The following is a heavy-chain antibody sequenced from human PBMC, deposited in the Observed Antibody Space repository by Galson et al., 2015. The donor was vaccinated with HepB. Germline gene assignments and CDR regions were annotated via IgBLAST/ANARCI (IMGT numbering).Heavy chain of an antibody. D-gene: IGHD3-22*01. J-gene: IGHJ4*02. CDR3: ARAHYYDTSGYYSLEF. V-gene: IGHV4-34*01. Sequence: ETLSLTCAVYGGSFSGYYWTWIRQPPGKGLEWIGEISDSGRTSYNRSLESRVTISVDTSKSQFSLQLTSVTAADTAVYFCARAHYYDTSGYYSLEFWGQGTLVTVSS. CDR1: GGSFSGYY. CDR2: ISDSGRT.